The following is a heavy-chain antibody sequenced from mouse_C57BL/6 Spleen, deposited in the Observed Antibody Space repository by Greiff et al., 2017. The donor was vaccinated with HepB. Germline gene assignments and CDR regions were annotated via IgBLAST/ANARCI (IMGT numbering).Heavy chain of an antibody. Sequence: EVQLVESGAELVKPGASVKLSCTASGFNIKDYYMHWVKQRTEQGREWIGRIDPEDGETKYAPKFQGKATITADTSSNTAYLQLSSLTSEDTAVYYCARGEYYFDYWGQGTTLTVSS. J-gene: IGHJ2*01. CDR3: ARGEYYFDY. CDR2: IDPEDGET. CDR1: GFNIKDYY. V-gene: IGHV14-2*01.